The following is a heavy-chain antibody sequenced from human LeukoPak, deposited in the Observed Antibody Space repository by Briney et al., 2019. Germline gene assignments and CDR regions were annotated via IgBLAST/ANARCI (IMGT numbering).Heavy chain of an antibody. CDR2: INHSGST. J-gene: IGHJ4*02. CDR3: ARGSFFGVVPHLDY. V-gene: IGHV4-34*01. Sequence: SETLSLTCAVYGGSFSGYYWSWIRQPPGKGLEWIGEINHSGSTNYNPSLKSRVTMSVDTSKNQSSLKLSSVTAADTAAYYCARGSFFGVVPHLDYWGQGTLVTVSS. D-gene: IGHD3-3*02. CDR1: GGSFSGYY.